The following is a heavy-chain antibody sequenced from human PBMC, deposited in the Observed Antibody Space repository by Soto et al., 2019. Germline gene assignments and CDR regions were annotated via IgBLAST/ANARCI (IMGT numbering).Heavy chain of an antibody. CDR1: GFTFSDYY. CDR2: ISSSGSTI. V-gene: IGHV3-11*01. J-gene: IGHJ4*02. Sequence: QVQLVESGGGLVKPGGSLRLSCAASGFTFSDYYMSWIRRAPGKGLEWVSYISSSGSTIYYADSVKGRFTISRDNAKNSLYLQMNSLRAEDTAVYYCASIPEYSSSSPRGLDWGQGTLVTVSS. D-gene: IGHD6-6*01. CDR3: ASIPEYSSSSPRGLD.